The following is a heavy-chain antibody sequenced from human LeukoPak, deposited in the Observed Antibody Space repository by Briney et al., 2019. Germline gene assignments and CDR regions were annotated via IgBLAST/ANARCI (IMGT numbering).Heavy chain of an antibody. V-gene: IGHV3-30*02. CDR3: ARNSFTVTTQYYFYGMDV. CDR1: GFTFSGYG. D-gene: IGHD4-17*01. CDR2: IRYTGSDK. J-gene: IGHJ6*02. Sequence: GGSLRLSCAASGFTFSGYGMHWVRQAPGKGLEWVAFIRYTGSDKYYTDSVKGRFTISRDNSKNTLYLQMNSLRAEDTAVYYCARNSFTVTTQYYFYGMDVWGQGTTVTVSS.